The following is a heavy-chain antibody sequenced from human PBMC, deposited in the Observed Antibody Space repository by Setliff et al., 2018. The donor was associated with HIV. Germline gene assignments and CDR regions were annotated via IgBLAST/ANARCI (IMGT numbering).Heavy chain of an antibody. CDR2: INQDGSEQ. CDR1: GVTFSSNW. V-gene: IGHV3-7*01. CDR3: ARYKWNNWIFGWFDP. Sequence: GGSLRLSCADSGVTFSSNWMTWVRQAPGKGLEWVANINQDGSEQNFVGSVTGRFTISRDNAKNSLYLQMNSLRAEDTAVYYCARYKWNNWIFGWFDPWVQGTQVTVSS. J-gene: IGHJ5*02. D-gene: IGHD1-20*01.